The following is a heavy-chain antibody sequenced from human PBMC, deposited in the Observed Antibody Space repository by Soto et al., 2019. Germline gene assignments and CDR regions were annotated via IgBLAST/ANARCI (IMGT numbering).Heavy chain of an antibody. CDR3: ASQSNYGWVDY. CDR2: IIPILGIA. D-gene: IGHD4-4*01. CDR1: GGTFSSYT. V-gene: IGHV1-69*02. Sequence: ASVKVSCKASGGTFSSYTISWVRQAPGQGLEWMGRIIPILGIANYAQKFQGRVTITADKSTSTAYMELSSLRSEDTAVYYCASQSNYGWVDYWGQGTLVTVYS. J-gene: IGHJ4*02.